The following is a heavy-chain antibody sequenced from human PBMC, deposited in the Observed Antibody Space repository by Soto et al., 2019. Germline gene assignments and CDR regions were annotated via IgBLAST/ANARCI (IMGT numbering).Heavy chain of an antibody. CDR2: IYYSGST. V-gene: IGHV4-31*03. Sequence: QVQLQESGPGLVKPSQTLSLTCTVSGGSISSGGYYWSWIRQHPGKGLEWIGYIYYSGSTYYNPSLKSRVTISVDTSKNQFSLQLSSVTAADTAVYYCARVGTIAARRSFYYYYVMDVWGQGTTVTVSS. D-gene: IGHD6-6*01. J-gene: IGHJ6*02. CDR1: GGSISSGGYY. CDR3: ARVGTIAARRSFYYYYVMDV.